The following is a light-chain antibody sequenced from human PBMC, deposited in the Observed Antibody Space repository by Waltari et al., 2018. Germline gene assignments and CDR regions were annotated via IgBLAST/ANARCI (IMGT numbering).Light chain of an antibody. J-gene: IGKJ1*01. V-gene: IGKV3-20*01. Sequence: IVLTQSPDTLSFSPADTANLSCRASQTVGKALTWYQQKPGQAPRLLIYDTSRRAPGIPDRFSGSVFGTDFSLTISRLEPEDFAVYYCQKYDRLPATFGQGTKVEIK. CDR2: DTS. CDR1: QTVGKA. CDR3: QKYDRLPAT.